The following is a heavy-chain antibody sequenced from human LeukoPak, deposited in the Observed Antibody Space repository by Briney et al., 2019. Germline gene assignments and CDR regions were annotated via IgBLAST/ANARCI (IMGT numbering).Heavy chain of an antibody. CDR1: GGSISSYY. V-gene: IGHV4-59*01. CDR2: IYYSGST. J-gene: IGHJ6*02. Sequence: PSETLSLTCTVSGGSISSYYWSWIRQPPGKGLEWIGYIYYSGSTNYNPSLKSRVTISVDTSKNQFSLKLSSVTAADTAVYYCARGIYDFWSGYRMDVWGQGTTVTVSS. CDR3: ARGIYDFWSGYRMDV. D-gene: IGHD3-3*01.